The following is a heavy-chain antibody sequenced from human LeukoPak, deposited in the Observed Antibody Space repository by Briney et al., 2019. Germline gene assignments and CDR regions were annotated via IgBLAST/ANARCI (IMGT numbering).Heavy chain of an antibody. Sequence: SETLSLTCAVYGGSFSGYYWSWIRQPPGKGLEWIGEINHSGSTNYNPSLKSRVTISVDTSKNQFSLTLSSVTAADTAVYYCAKHRGTFAGGFDPWGQGTLVTVSS. CDR2: INHSGST. D-gene: IGHD2-8*02. V-gene: IGHV4-34*01. J-gene: IGHJ5*02. CDR3: AKHRGTFAGGFDP. CDR1: GGSFSGYY.